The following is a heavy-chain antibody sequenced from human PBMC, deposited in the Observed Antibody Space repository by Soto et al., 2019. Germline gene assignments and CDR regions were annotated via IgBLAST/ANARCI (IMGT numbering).Heavy chain of an antibody. CDR3: AKAYYDSSGYCSGSGESDY. CDR1: GFTFSSYA. CDR2: ISGSGGST. V-gene: IGHV3-23*01. D-gene: IGHD3-22*01. Sequence: GGSLRLSCAASGFTFSSYAMSWVRQAPGKGLEWVSAISGSGGSTYYADSVKGRFTISRDNSKNTLYLQMNSLRAEDTAVYYCAKAYYDSSGYCSGSGESDYWGQGTLVTVSS. J-gene: IGHJ4*02.